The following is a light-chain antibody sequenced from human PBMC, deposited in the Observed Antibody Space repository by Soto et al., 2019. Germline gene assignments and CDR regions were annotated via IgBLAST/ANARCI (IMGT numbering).Light chain of an antibody. CDR1: NIGSKR. CDR3: QVWDSTSDLAV. CDR2: EDS. V-gene: IGLV3-21*02. Sequence: SYELTQPPSVSVAPGQTARMTCGGNNIGSKRVQWYQHKAGQAPVMVVYEDSDRPSGIPERFSGSNSGNTATLTISRVEAGDEADYYCQVWDSTSDLAVFGTGPKVTVL. J-gene: IGLJ1*01.